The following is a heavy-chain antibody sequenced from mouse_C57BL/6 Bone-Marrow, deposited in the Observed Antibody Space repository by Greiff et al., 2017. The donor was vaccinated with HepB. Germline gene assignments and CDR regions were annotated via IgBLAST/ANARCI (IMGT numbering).Heavy chain of an antibody. CDR1: AYTFTSYW. CDR2: IDPSDSYT. V-gene: IGHV1-50*01. D-gene: IGHD2-5*01. CDR3: AISNRYAMDY. Sequence: VQLQQPGAELVKPGASVKLSCKASAYTFTSYWMQWVKQRPGQGLEWIGEIDPSDSYTNYNQKFKGKATLTVDTSSSTAYMQLSSLTSEDSAVYYCAISNRYAMDYWGQGTSVTVSS. J-gene: IGHJ4*01.